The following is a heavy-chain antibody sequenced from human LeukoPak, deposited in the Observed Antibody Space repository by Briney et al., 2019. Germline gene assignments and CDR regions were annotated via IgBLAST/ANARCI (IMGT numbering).Heavy chain of an antibody. CDR2: IYHSGST. CDR3: ARGGRKAIAAAGTGAWFDP. D-gene: IGHD6-13*01. J-gene: IGHJ5*02. V-gene: IGHV4-4*02. CDR1: GGSISSSNW. Sequence: PSETLSLTCAVSGGSISSSNWWSWVRQPPGKGLEWIGEIYHSGSTNYNPSLKSRVTISVDKSKNQFSLKLSSVTAADTAVYYCARGGRKAIAAAGTGAWFDPWGQGTLATVSS.